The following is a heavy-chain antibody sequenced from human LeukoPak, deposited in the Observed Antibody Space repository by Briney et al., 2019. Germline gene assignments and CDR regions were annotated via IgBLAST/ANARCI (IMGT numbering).Heavy chain of an antibody. Sequence: GGSLRLSCAASGFTLSDHWMTWVRQAPGKGLEWVAYIKQDGSEKYYVDSVKGRFTISRDNSKNSLYLQMNSLRAEDTAVYYCARVGYYSSGPFSYFDYWGQGTLVTVSS. V-gene: IGHV3-7*02. CDR2: IKQDGSEK. CDR3: ARVGYYSSGPFSYFDY. J-gene: IGHJ4*02. D-gene: IGHD3-10*01. CDR1: GFTLSDHW.